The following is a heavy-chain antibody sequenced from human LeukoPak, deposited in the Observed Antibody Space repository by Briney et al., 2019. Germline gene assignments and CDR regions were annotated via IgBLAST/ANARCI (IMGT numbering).Heavy chain of an antibody. V-gene: IGHV4-39*07. Sequence: SETLSLTCTVSGDSISSSSYYWGWIRQPPGKGLEWIGSIYYSGSTYYNPSLKSRVTISVDTSKNQFSLRLRSVTAADTAMYYCARTLGSSFEYWGQGTLVTVSS. J-gene: IGHJ4*02. CDR1: GDSISSSSYY. CDR2: IYYSGST. CDR3: ARTLGSSFEY. D-gene: IGHD6-13*01.